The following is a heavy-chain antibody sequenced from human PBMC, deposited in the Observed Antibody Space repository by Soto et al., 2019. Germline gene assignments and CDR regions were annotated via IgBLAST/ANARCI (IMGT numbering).Heavy chain of an antibody. CDR1: GGSVSSGSYY. Sequence: SSETLSLTCTVSGGSVSSGSYYWSWIRQPPGKGLEWIGYIYYSGSTNYNPSLKSRVTISVDTSKNQFSLKLSSVTAADTAVYYCARDLGWLQPLGAFDIWGQGTMVTVSS. V-gene: IGHV4-61*01. CDR3: ARDLGWLQPLGAFDI. CDR2: IYYSGST. D-gene: IGHD5-12*01. J-gene: IGHJ3*02.